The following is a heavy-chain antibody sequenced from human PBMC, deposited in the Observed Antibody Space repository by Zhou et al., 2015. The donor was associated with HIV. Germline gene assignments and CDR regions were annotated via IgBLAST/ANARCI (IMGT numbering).Heavy chain of an antibody. CDR2: INPSGGST. CDR3: ARAKEDTAMALYYFDY. V-gene: IGHV1-46*01. J-gene: IGHJ4*02. D-gene: IGHD5-18*01. CDR1: GYTFTSYY. Sequence: QVQLVQSGAEVKKPGASVKVSCKASGYTFTSYYMHWVRQAPGQGLEWMGIINPSGGSTSYAQKFQGRVTMTRDTSTSTAYMELSSLRSEDTAVYYCARAKEDTAMALYYFDYWGQGTLVTVSS.